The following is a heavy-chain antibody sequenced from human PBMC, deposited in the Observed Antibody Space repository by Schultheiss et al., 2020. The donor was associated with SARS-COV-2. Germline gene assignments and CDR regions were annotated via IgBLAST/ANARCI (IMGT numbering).Heavy chain of an antibody. J-gene: IGHJ6*02. CDR1: GGTFSSYA. D-gene: IGHD2-8*01. CDR2: INPSGGST. V-gene: IGHV1-46*01. Sequence: ASVKVSCKASGGTFSSYAISWVRQAPGQGLEWMGIINPSGGSTSYAQKFQGRVTMTRDTSTSTAYMELRSLRSDDTAVYYCARDHCTNGVCSPPYYYYGMDVWGQGTTVTVSS. CDR3: ARDHCTNGVCSPPYYYYGMDV.